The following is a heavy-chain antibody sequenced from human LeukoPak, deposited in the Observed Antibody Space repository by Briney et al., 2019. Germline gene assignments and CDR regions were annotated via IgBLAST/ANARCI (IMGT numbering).Heavy chain of an antibody. V-gene: IGHV1-69*13. J-gene: IGHJ3*02. Sequence: SVKVSCKASGGTFSSYAISWVRQAPGQGLEWMGGIIPIFGTANYAQKFQGRVTITADESTSTAYMELSSLRSEDTAVYYCARGSGSYYHDAFDIWGQGTMDTVSS. CDR2: IIPIFGTA. CDR1: GGTFSSYA. D-gene: IGHD3-10*01. CDR3: ARGSGSYYHDAFDI.